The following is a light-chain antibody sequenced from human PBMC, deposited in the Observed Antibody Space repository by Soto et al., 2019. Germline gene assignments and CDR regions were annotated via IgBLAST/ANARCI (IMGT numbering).Light chain of an antibody. CDR2: GAS. J-gene: IGKJ5*01. Sequence: ETVLTQSPATLSLSPGERATLSCRASRSISTYLAWYQQKPGQAPRLLIYGASTRATGIPDRFSGSGSGTDFTLTISRLEPEDFAVYYCHHYGGSPITFGQGTRLDIK. CDR3: HHYGGSPIT. V-gene: IGKV3-20*01. CDR1: RSISTY.